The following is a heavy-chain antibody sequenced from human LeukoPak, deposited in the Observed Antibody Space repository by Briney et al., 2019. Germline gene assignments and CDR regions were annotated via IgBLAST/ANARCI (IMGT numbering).Heavy chain of an antibody. CDR3: ATDNYYGSGSYYKGFDP. Sequence: ASVKVSCKASGYTFTSYGISWVRQAPGQGLEWMGWISAYNGNTNYAQKLQGRVTMTTDTSTSTAYMELRSLRSDDTAVYYCATDNYYGSGSYYKGFDPWGQGTLVTVSS. CDR1: GYTFTSYG. D-gene: IGHD3-10*01. J-gene: IGHJ5*02. CDR2: ISAYNGNT. V-gene: IGHV1-18*01.